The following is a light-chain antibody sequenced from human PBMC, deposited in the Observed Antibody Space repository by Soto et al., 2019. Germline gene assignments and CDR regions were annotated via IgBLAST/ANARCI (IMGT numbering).Light chain of an antibody. V-gene: IGKV1-5*01. CDR1: QSISSW. CDR2: GAS. CDR3: QQYDSYPGT. Sequence: DIQMTQSPSTLSASVGDRVTITCRASQSISSWLAWYHQKPGKAPKLLIYGASILPSGIPSRFSGSGSGTEFTLTISSLQPDDFATYYCQQYDSYPGTFGQGTKVYIK. J-gene: IGKJ1*01.